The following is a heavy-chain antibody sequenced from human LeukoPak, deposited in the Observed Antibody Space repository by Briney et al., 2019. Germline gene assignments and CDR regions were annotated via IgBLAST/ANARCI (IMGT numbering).Heavy chain of an antibody. CDR1: GYIFNSQG. CDR2: INPNSGGT. Sequence: GASVKVSCKTSGYIFNSQGMNWVRQAPGQRLEWMGWINPNSGGTNYAQKFQGRVTMTRDTSISTAYMELSRLRSDDTAVYYCARELWHSLSEGVNYWGQGTLVTVSS. V-gene: IGHV1-2*02. J-gene: IGHJ4*02. CDR3: ARELWHSLSEGVNY. D-gene: IGHD1-14*01.